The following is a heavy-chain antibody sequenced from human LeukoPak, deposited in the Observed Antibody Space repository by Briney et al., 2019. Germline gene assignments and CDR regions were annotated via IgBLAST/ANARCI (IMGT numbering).Heavy chain of an antibody. Sequence: SETLSLTCTVSGGSISSHYWSWIRQPPGKGLEWIGDIYNSGSTNYNPSLKSRVTISLDTSKNQFSLPLASVAAAATAVYFCARDDYGVFDAFDVWGQGTVVTVSS. V-gene: IGHV4-59*08. J-gene: IGHJ3*01. CDR2: IYNSGST. CDR1: GGSISSHY. D-gene: IGHD3-16*01. CDR3: ARDDYGVFDAFDV.